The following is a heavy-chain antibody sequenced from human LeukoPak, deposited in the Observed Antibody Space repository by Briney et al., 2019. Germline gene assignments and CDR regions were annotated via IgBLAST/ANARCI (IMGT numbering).Heavy chain of an antibody. Sequence: PSETLSLTCAVSGGSISSSNWWSWVRQPPGKGLEWIGEIYHSGSTYYNPSLKSRVTISVDTSKNQFSLKLSSVTAADTAVYYCARATAVAGKNWFDPWGQGTLVTVSS. D-gene: IGHD6-19*01. J-gene: IGHJ5*02. V-gene: IGHV4-4*02. CDR1: GGSISSSNW. CDR3: ARATAVAGKNWFDP. CDR2: IYHSGST.